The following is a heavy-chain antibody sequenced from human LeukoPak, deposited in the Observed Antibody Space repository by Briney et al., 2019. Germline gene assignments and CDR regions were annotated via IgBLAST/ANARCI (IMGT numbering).Heavy chain of an antibody. D-gene: IGHD4-17*01. Sequence: GGTLRLSCAASGFTFSSYAMHWVRQAPGKGLEWVAVISYDGSNKYYADSVKGRFTISRDNSKNTLYLQMNSLRAEDTAVYYCAKDPATVTEYYFDYWGQGTLVTVSS. CDR3: AKDPATVTEYYFDY. J-gene: IGHJ4*02. CDR1: GFTFSSYA. CDR2: ISYDGSNK. V-gene: IGHV3-30-3*01.